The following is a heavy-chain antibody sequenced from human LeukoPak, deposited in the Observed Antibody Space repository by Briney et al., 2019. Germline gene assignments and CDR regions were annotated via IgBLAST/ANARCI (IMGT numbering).Heavy chain of an antibody. V-gene: IGHV4-34*01. D-gene: IGHD5-18*01. CDR2: INHSGST. CDR3: ARRAPHRHSYEDDY. CDR1: GGSFSGYY. J-gene: IGHJ4*02. Sequence: SETLSLTCAVYGGSFSGYYWSWIRQPPGKGLEWIGEINHSGSTNYNPSLKSRVTTSVDTSKNQFSLKLSSVTAADTAVYYCARRAPHRHSYEDDYWGQGTLVTVSS.